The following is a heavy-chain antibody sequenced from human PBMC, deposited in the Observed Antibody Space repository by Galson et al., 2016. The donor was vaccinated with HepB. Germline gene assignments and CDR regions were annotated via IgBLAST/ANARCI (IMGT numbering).Heavy chain of an antibody. V-gene: IGHV3-48*03. CDR2: ISGSGQTI. CDR1: GFMFSDYD. D-gene: IGHD4-23*01. CDR3: ARDRDDVVNGEFDY. Sequence: SLRLSCAASGFMFSDYDMNWVRQAPGKGLEWVSFISGSGQTIYYADSVKGRFSISRDNAKNSLFLQMNSLTADDTAAYYCARDRDDVVNGEFDYWGQGTPVTGSS. J-gene: IGHJ4*02.